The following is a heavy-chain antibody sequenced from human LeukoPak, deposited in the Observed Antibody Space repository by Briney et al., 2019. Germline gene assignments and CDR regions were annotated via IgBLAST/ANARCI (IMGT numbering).Heavy chain of an antibody. CDR2: IWYDGSNK. CDR3: ARDHGQRTRRGAFDI. D-gene: IGHD3-10*01. CDR1: GFTFSSYG. J-gene: IGHJ3*02. Sequence: GGSLRLSCAASGFTFSSYGMHWVRQAPGKGLEWVAVIWYDGSNKYYADSVKGRFTISRDNSKNTLYLQMNSLRAEDTAVYCCARDHGQRTRRGAFDIWGQGTMVTVSS. V-gene: IGHV3-33*01.